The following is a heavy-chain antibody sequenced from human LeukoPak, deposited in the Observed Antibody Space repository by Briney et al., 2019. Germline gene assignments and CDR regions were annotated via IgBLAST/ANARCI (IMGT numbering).Heavy chain of an antibody. CDR1: GFTFSLYW. CDR3: AGGTGFIIKD. CDR2: IKQDGSEK. J-gene: IGHJ4*02. D-gene: IGHD3-9*01. V-gene: IGHV3-7*03. Sequence: GGSLRLSCAASGFTFSLYWMNWVRRAPGKGLEWVASIKQDGSEKNYVDSVKGRFTISRDNAKNSLYLQMNNLRVEDTAMYYCAGGTGFIIKDWGQGTLVTVSS.